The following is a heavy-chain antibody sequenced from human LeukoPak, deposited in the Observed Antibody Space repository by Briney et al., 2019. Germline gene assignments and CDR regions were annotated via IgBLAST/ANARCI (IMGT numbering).Heavy chain of an antibody. V-gene: IGHV4-4*07. CDR2: IYTSGST. D-gene: IGHD5-24*01. CDR3: ARDSSRRDGYNY. J-gene: IGHJ4*02. CDR1: GGSISSYY. Sequence: SETLSLTCTVSGGSISSYYWSWIRQPAGKGLEWIGRIYTSGSTNYNPSLTSRVTMSVDTSKNKFSLKLSSVTAADTAVYYCARDSSRRDGYNYWGQGTLVTVSS.